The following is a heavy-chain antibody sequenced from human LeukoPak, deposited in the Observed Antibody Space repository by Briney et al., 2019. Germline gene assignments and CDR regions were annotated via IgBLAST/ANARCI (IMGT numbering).Heavy chain of an antibody. V-gene: IGHV3-23*01. J-gene: IGHJ2*01. CDR1: GFXFSSYA. CDR2: ISGSGDSA. D-gene: IGHD6-19*01. Sequence: GGSLRLSCAASGFXFSSYAINWVRQAPGRGLEWVSGISGSGDSADYADSVKGRVTISRDNSKHTLYLQMNSLRAEDTAVYYCARYFIHPLAIAVAGLGYWYFDLWGRGTLVTVSS. CDR3: ARYFIHPLAIAVAGLGYWYFDL.